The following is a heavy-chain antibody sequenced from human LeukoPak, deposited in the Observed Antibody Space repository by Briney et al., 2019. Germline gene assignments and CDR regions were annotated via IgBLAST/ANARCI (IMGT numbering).Heavy chain of an antibody. J-gene: IGHJ4*02. CDR3: ARSFLGSSSLDY. CDR1: GGSISSSSYY. Sequence: SETLSLTCTVSGGSISSSSYYWGWIRQPPGKGLEWIGSIYYSGSTYYNPSLKSRVTISVDTSKNQFSLKLSSVTAADTAVYYCARSFLGSSSLDYWGQGTLVTVSS. V-gene: IGHV4-39*07. D-gene: IGHD6-6*01. CDR2: IYYSGST.